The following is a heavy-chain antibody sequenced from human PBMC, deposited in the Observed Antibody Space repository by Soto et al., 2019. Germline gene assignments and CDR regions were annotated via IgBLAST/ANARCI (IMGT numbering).Heavy chain of an antibody. V-gene: IGHV3-30*03. Sequence: GGSLRLSCAATGFNFGVFGMHWVRQAPGKGLEWLSVLSYEGSEEYYADSVRGRFTISRDNSKNTLFLQMDSLRVDDTGVYYCALTRRSSLLEVAGPGFEYWGQGTLVTVSS. J-gene: IGHJ4*02. D-gene: IGHD6-19*01. CDR2: LSYEGSEE. CDR1: GFNFGVFG. CDR3: ALTRRSSLLEVAGPGFEY.